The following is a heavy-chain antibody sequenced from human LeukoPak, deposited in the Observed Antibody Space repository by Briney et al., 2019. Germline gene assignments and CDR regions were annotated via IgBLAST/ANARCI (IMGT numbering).Heavy chain of an antibody. D-gene: IGHD1-7*01. CDR2: IIPIFGTA. CDR3: ARRVIRNYDLGWFDP. J-gene: IGHJ5*02. V-gene: IGHV1-69*13. Sequence: ASVKVSCKASGGTFSSYAISWVRQAPGQGLEWMGGIIPIFGTANYAQKFQGRVTITADESTSTAYMELSSLRAEDTAVYYCARRVIRNYDLGWFDPWGQGTLVTVSS. CDR1: GGTFSSYA.